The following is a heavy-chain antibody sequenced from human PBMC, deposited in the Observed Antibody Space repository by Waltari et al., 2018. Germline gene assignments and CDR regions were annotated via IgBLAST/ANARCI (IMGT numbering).Heavy chain of an antibody. Sequence: EVQLVESGGGLVQPGGSLRLSCAASGFNFSSYSMNWVRQAPGKWLEWVSYMSISSSTIYYADSVKVRFTVSRDNAKNSLYLQMNSLRAEDTAVYYCARFGWYQLPFDYWGQGTLVTVSS. CDR3: ARFGWYQLPFDY. CDR1: GFNFSSYS. V-gene: IGHV3-48*01. CDR2: MSISSSTI. J-gene: IGHJ4*02. D-gene: IGHD2-2*01.